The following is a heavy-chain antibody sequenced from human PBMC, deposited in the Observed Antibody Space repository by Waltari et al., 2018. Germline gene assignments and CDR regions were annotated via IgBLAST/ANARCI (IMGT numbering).Heavy chain of an antibody. Sequence: VQLVESGGGLVQHGGSVRLSCEAYGLDFKSYAMSWVGQATGKVLEWVSAISGSGGSTYYSDSVTGLFPLSRDNSNNPLYLPMHILRVADTALYYCLLVCGYYYYFMDCWGIGTTVTVS. CDR1: GLDFKSYA. CDR3: LLVCGYYYYFMDC. D-gene: IGHD2-8*01. CDR2: ISGSGGST. J-gene: IGHJ6*03. V-gene: IGHV3-23*04.